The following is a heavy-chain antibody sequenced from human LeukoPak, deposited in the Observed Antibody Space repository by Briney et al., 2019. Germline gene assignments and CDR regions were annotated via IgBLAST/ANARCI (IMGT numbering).Heavy chain of an antibody. Sequence: GRSLRLSCAASGFTSSSYGMHWVRQAPGKGLEWVAVIWYDGSNKYYADSVKGRFTISRDNSKNTLYLQMNSLRAQDTAVYYCARGRSGSYLEEDAFDIWGQGTMVTVSS. D-gene: IGHD1-26*01. CDR1: GFTSSSYG. V-gene: IGHV3-33*01. J-gene: IGHJ3*02. CDR3: ARGRSGSYLEEDAFDI. CDR2: IWYDGSNK.